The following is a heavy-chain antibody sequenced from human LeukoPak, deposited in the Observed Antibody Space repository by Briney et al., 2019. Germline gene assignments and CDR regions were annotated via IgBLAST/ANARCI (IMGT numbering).Heavy chain of an antibody. V-gene: IGHV3-48*03. CDR1: GFTFSSYE. CDR2: ISSSGSTI. CDR3: ARGLYGPNWYFDL. Sequence: PGGSLRLSCAASGFTFSSYEMNWVRQAPGKGLEWVSYISSSGSTIYYADSVKGRFTISRDNAKNSLYLQMNSLRAEDTAVYYCARGLYGPNWYFDLWGRGTLVTVSS. J-gene: IGHJ2*01. D-gene: IGHD2/OR15-2a*01.